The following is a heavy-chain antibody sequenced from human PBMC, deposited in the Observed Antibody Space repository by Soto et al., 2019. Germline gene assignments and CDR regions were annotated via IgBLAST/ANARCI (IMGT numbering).Heavy chain of an antibody. CDR1: GGTFSPYT. J-gene: IGHJ4*02. CDR3: ARDRASTVSTWSFVAF. CDR2: IIPFLGVT. V-gene: IGHV1-69*08. Sequence: QVQLVQSGAEVNKPGSSVKVSCKASGGTFSPYTVNWVRQAPGQGLEWMGRIIPFLGVTNYAQKFQARVTLNADTSTTTADMELSGLRFEDTALYYGARDRASTVSTWSFVAFGGRGTLVTVSS. D-gene: IGHD4-4*01.